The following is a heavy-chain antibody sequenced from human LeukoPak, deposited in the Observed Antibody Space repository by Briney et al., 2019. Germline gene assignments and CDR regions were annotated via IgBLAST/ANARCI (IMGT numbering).Heavy chain of an antibody. CDR1: GFTFSSYA. CDR2: IIGSGGTT. J-gene: IGHJ3*02. D-gene: IGHD6-13*01. CDR3: MSEQQEDAFDI. V-gene: IGHV3-23*01. Sequence: GGSLRLSCAASGFTFSSYAMSWVRQAPGKGLEWVSAIIGSGGTTYYADSVKGRFTISRDNSKNTLYLQMNSLRAEDTAVYYCMSEQQEDAFDIWGQGTMVTVSS.